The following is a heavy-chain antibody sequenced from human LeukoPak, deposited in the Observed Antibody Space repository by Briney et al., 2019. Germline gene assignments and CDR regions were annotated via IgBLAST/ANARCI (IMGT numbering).Heavy chain of an antibody. D-gene: IGHD6-6*01. CDR2: INHSGGT. CDR3: ARGTSSHSGWFDP. CDR1: GGSFSGYY. J-gene: IGHJ5*02. Sequence: SETLSLTCAVYGGSFSGYYWSWIRQPPGKGLEWIGEINHSGGTNYNPSLKSRVTISVDTSKNQFSLKLSSVTAAGTAVYCCARGTSSHSGWFDPWGQVTLVTVSS. V-gene: IGHV4-34*01.